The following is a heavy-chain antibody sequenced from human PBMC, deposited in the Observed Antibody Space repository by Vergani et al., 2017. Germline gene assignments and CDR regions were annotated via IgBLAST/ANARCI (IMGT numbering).Heavy chain of an antibody. CDR2: ISPGASTV. D-gene: IGHD1-1*01. CDR3: AKNPXKSTTRHYYAMDV. V-gene: IGHV3-11*04. J-gene: IGHJ6*02. Sequence: LEESGGGSVKPGGSLRLSCAASGFKFSDHYMSWIRQAPGKGLEWVSHISPGASTVSYTDSVTGRFTVSRDNDNNSLTLDMTTLRVEDTAVYYCAKNPXKSTTRHYYAMDVLGQGSTVTVSS. CDR1: GFKFSDHY.